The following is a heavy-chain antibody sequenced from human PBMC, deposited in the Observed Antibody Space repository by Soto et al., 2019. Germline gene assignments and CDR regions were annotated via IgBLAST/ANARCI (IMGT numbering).Heavy chain of an antibody. J-gene: IGHJ6*02. D-gene: IGHD3-10*01. CDR3: ARDRITMVRGVISGMDV. V-gene: IGHV4-59*12. CDR2: MYNTGST. CDR1: GGSISSYY. Sequence: SETLSLTCTVSGGSISSYYWSWIRQPPGKGPEWIGYMYNTGSTIYNPSLKSRVTISVDTSKNQFSLKLNSVTAADTTVYYCARDRITMVRGVISGMDVWGQGTTVTVSS.